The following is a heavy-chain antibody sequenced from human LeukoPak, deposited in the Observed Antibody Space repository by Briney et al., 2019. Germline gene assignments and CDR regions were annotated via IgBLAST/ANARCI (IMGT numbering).Heavy chain of an antibody. CDR1: SGSISSSTYY. J-gene: IGHJ4*02. CDR2: IDYSGST. CDR3: ARGYRPQGLRFDY. Sequence: SETLSLTCTVSSGSISSSTYYWGWIRQAPGKGLEWIGNIDYSGSTNYNPSLKSRVTISVDTSKNQFSLKLSSVTAADTAVYYCARGYRPQGLRFDYWGRGTLVTVSS. D-gene: IGHD2-15*01. V-gene: IGHV4-39*07.